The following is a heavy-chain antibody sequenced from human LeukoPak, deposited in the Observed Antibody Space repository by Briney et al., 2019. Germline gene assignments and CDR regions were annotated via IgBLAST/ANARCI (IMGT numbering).Heavy chain of an antibody. Sequence: PSETLSLTCTVSGGSISSYYWSWIRQPPGKGLEWIGYIYYSGSTNYNPSLKSRVTISVDTPKNQFSLKLSSVTAADTAVYYCASGYSYGPPGVFDYWGQGTLVTVSS. D-gene: IGHD5-18*01. V-gene: IGHV4-59*01. CDR3: ASGYSYGPPGVFDY. CDR1: GGSISSYY. J-gene: IGHJ4*02. CDR2: IYYSGST.